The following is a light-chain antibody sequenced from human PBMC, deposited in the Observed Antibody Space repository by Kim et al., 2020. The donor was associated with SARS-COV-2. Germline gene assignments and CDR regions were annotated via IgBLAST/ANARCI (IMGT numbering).Light chain of an antibody. V-gene: IGLV4-69*01. CDR1: RGHSSYA. CDR3: QTWGTGIRV. CDR2: VDSYGSH. Sequence: SVQLTCTLSRGHSSYAIAWHQQQPEKGPRFLMKVDSYGSHSKGDGIPDRFSGSSSGAERYLTISSLQSEDEADYYCQTWGTGIRVFGGGTELTVL. J-gene: IGLJ3*02.